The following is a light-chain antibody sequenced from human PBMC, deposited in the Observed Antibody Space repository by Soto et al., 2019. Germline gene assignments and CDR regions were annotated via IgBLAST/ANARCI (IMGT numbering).Light chain of an antibody. CDR1: KLGDKY. J-gene: IGLJ2*01. CDR2: QDY. V-gene: IGLV3-1*01. Sequence: SYELTQPPSVSVSPGQTASITCSGDKLGDKYACWYQQKPGQSPVLVIYQDYKRPSRIPERFSGSNSGNTATLTISGTQAMDEADYYCQAWDSSTAVFGGGTQLTVL. CDR3: QAWDSSTAV.